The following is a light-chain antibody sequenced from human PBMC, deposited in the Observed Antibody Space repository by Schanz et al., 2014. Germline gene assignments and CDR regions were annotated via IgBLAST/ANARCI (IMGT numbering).Light chain of an antibody. CDR3: CSYAGSTSVV. CDR1: SSDVGSYNL. Sequence: QSALTQPASVSGSPGQSITISCTGTSSDVGSYNLVSWYQHHPGKAPKLMIYEGSKRPSGVSNRFSGSGSGNTASLRISELQAEDESNYSCCSYAGSTSVVFGGGTKVTVL. V-gene: IGLV2-23*01. J-gene: IGLJ2*01. CDR2: EGS.